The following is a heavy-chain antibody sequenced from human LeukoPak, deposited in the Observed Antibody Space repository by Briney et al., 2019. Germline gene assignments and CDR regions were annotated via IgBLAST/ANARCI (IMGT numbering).Heavy chain of an antibody. CDR3: AKARNYYDSSGYYDN. Sequence: GGSLRLSCAASGFTFSSYAMSWVRQAPGKGLEWVSAISGSGGRTYYADSVKGRFTISRDNSKNTLYLQMNSLRAEDTAIYYSAKARNYYDSSGYYDNWGQGTLVTVSS. J-gene: IGHJ4*02. V-gene: IGHV3-23*01. D-gene: IGHD3-22*01. CDR2: ISGSGGRT. CDR1: GFTFSSYA.